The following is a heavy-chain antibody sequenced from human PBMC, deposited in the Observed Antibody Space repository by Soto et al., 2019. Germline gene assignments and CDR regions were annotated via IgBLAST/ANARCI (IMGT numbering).Heavy chain of an antibody. V-gene: IGHV4-34*01. D-gene: IGHD3-22*01. CDR1: GGSFSGYY. CDR3: ARKSLLRMYYYDSSGYYYFDY. CDR2: INHSGST. J-gene: IGHJ4*02. Sequence: QVQLQQWGAGLLKPSETLSLTCAVYGGSFSGYYWSWIRQPPGKGLEWIGEINHSGSTNYNPSLKSRVTTSVDTAKNHFSLKLCSVTAADTPVYYCARKSLLRMYYYDSSGYYYFDYWGQGTLVTVSS.